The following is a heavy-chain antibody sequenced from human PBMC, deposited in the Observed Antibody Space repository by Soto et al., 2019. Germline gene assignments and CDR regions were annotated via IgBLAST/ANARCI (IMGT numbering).Heavy chain of an antibody. Sequence: GGSLRLSCAASGITFSSHAMSWVRQAPGKGLEWASAISAGGSSTYYADSVKGRFTISRDNSKNTLYLQMNSLRAEDTAVYYCAKQAGSCSWSRCYFDYWGQGTLVTVSS. V-gene: IGHV3-23*01. CDR2: ISAGGSST. D-gene: IGHD3-10*02. CDR1: GITFSSHA. J-gene: IGHJ4*02. CDR3: AKQAGSCSWSRCYFDY.